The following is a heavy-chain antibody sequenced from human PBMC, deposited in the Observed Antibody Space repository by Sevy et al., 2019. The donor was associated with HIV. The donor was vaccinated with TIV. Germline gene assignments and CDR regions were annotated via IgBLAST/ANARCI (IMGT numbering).Heavy chain of an antibody. D-gene: IGHD7-27*01. CDR1: GYTFTSYG. J-gene: IGHJ4*02. V-gene: IGHV1-18*01. CDR2: ISAYNGNT. CDR3: ARDGYLGTESYYFDY. Sequence: ASVKVSCKASGYTFTSYGISWVRQAPAQGLEWMGWISAYNGNTNYAQKLQGRVTMTTDTSTSTAYMELRSLRSDDTAVYYCARDGYLGTESYYFDYWGQGTLVTVSS.